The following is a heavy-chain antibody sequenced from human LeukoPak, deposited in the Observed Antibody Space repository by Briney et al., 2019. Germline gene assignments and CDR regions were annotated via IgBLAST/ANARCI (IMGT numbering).Heavy chain of an antibody. Sequence: GGSLRLSCAASGFTFSSYEMNWVRQAPGKGLEWVSYISSSGSTIYYADSVKGRFTISRDNSRNALYLQMNSLRAEDTAVYYCARSPALLWFGEFDYWGQGTLVTVSS. V-gene: IGHV3-48*03. CDR2: ISSSGSTI. D-gene: IGHD3-10*01. CDR1: GFTFSSYE. CDR3: ARSPALLWFGEFDY. J-gene: IGHJ4*02.